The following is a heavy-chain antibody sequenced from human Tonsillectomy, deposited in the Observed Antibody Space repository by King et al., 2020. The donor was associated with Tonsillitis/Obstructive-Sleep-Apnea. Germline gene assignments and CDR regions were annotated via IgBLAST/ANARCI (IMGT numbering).Heavy chain of an antibody. CDR1: GLSLSKAW. Sequence: VQLVESGGGLVKWGGSLRLSCAASGLSLSKAWMSWVRQAPGKGLEWVARLKSRSDGGTTDYAAPVKGRFTISRDDSKNTVYLQMNSLRTEDTAVYYCTTDRGIMERPLFDYWGQGALVTVSS. V-gene: IGHV3-15*01. D-gene: IGHD1-26*01. CDR2: LKSRSDGGTT. J-gene: IGHJ4*02. CDR3: TTDRGIMERPLFDY.